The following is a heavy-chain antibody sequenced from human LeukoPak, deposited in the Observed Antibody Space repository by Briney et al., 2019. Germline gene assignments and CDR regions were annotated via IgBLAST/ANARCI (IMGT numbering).Heavy chain of an antibody. CDR2: ISSSGSAI. Sequence: GGSVRLACAASGFTFSDYYMSWIRQAPGKGLEWVSNISSSGSAIYYADSIKGRFTISRDNAKNSLYLQMNSLRAEDTAVYYCARGWGSSWNRHFDYWGRASLVTVSS. D-gene: IGHD6-13*01. CDR1: GFTFSDYY. V-gene: IGHV3-11*04. J-gene: IGHJ4*02. CDR3: ARGWGSSWNRHFDY.